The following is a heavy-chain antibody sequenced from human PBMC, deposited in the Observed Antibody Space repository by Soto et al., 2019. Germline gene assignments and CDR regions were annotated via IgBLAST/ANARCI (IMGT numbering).Heavy chain of an antibody. CDR2: ISYSVNT. V-gene: IGHV4-59*01. D-gene: IGHD2-15*01. CDR3: AGLRGYAGSPIDY. CDR1: GGSIISGY. Sequence: SETLSLTCTVSGGSIISGYWSWIRQPPGKGLEWIGYISYSVNTNYNPSLKSRVTMSVDTPKNQFSLRLSSVTTADTAVYYCAGLRGYAGSPIDYWGQGTLVTVSS. J-gene: IGHJ4*02.